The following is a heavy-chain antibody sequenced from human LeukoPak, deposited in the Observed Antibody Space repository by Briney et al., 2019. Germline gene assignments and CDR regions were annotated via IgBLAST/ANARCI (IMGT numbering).Heavy chain of an antibody. V-gene: IGHV4-61*05. CDR1: GGSISSSSYY. Sequence: SETLSLTCTVSGGSISSSSYYWGWIRQPPGKGLEWIGYIYYSGSTNYNPSLKSRVTISVDTSKNQFSLKLSSVTAADTAVYYCARAWFSSRVVRYYYYMGVWGKGTTVTVSS. D-gene: IGHD3-22*01. CDR2: IYYSGST. CDR3: ARAWFSSRVVRYYYYMGV. J-gene: IGHJ6*03.